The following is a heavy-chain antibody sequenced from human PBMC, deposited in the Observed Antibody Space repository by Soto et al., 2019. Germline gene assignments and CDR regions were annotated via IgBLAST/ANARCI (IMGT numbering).Heavy chain of an antibody. CDR3: ARNRGLGAFDI. D-gene: IGHD3-10*01. CDR1: GYTFTGYY. Sequence: AXVKVSCKASGYTFTGYYMHWVRQAPGQGLEWMGWINPNSGGTNYAQKFQGWVTMTRDTSISTAYMELSRLRSDDTAVYYCARNRGLGAFDIWGQGTMVTVSS. J-gene: IGHJ3*02. V-gene: IGHV1-2*04. CDR2: INPNSGGT.